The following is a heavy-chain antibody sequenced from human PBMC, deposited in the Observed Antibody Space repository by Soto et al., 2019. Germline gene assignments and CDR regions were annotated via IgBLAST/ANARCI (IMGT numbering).Heavy chain of an antibody. V-gene: IGHV1-69*06. CDR3: ASRPYHYDSSGYSESDPFDY. CDR1: GGTFSSYA. J-gene: IGHJ4*02. Sequence: QVQLVQSGAEVKKPGSSVKVSCKASGGTFSSYAISWVRQAPGQGLEWMGGIIPIFGTANYAQKFQGRVTITADKSTSTAYMELSSLRSEDTAVYYCASRPYHYDSSGYSESDPFDYWGQGTLVTVSS. D-gene: IGHD3-22*01. CDR2: IIPIFGTA.